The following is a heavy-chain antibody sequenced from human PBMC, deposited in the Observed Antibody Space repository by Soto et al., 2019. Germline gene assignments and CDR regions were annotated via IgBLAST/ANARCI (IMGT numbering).Heavy chain of an antibody. J-gene: IGHJ4*02. V-gene: IGHV3-53*01. CDR3: ARNPFVVLGDNVVL. Sequence: EVQLVESGGGLVQPGGSLRLSCAASGFTVTSNYMTWVRQAPGKGLEWASLIYSGGNRYYAESVRGRFIISRDISTNTLYLQMDSLRVDDTAVYFCARNPFVVLGDNVVLWGQGTLVTV. CDR2: IYSGGNR. D-gene: IGHD2-15*01. CDR1: GFTVTSNY.